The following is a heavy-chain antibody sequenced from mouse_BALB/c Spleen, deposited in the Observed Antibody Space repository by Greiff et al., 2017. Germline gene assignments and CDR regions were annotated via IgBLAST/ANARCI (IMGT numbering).Heavy chain of an antibody. Sequence: QVQLQQSGAELAKPGASVKMSCKASGYTFTSYWMHWVKQRPGQGLEWIGYINPSTGYTEYNQKFKDKATLTADKSSSTAYMQLSSLTSEDSAVYYCARGGVSTMITTYAMDYWGQGTSVTVSS. CDR3: ARGGVSTMITTYAMDY. J-gene: IGHJ4*01. CDR1: GYTFTSYW. CDR2: INPSTGYT. D-gene: IGHD2-4*01. V-gene: IGHV1-7*01.